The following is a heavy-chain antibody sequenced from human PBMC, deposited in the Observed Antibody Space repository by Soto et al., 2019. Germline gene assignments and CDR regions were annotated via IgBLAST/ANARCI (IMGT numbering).Heavy chain of an antibody. Sequence: WTWIRQPPGKGLEWIGYIHYSGSTNYNPSLKSRVTISQDTPKNQVSLNLSSVTAADTAVYFCVRAGGYSYGYEDYFDYWGQGTLVTVSS. D-gene: IGHD5-18*01. CDR3: VRAGGYSYGYEDYFDY. V-gene: IGHV4-59*01. J-gene: IGHJ4*02. CDR2: IHYSGST.